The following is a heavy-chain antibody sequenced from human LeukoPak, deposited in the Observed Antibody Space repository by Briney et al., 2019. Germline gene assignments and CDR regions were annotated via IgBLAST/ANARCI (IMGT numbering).Heavy chain of an antibody. CDR2: INPNSGVT. CDR3: ARGPPTGGGNPRRYAFDI. V-gene: IGHV1-2*06. CDR1: GYIFTGYY. Sequence: ASVKVSCKTSGYIFTGYYVHWVRQAPGQGLEWMGRINPNSGVTDYSQKFYGRITMTTDTSISTAYMEMSRLRSDDTAVYFCARGPPTGGGNPRRYAFDIWGQGTMVTVSS. D-gene: IGHD4-23*01. J-gene: IGHJ3*02.